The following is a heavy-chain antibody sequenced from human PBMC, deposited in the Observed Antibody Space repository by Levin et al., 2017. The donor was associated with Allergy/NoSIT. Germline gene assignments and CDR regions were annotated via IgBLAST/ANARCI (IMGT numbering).Heavy chain of an antibody. Sequence: SGPTLVKPTQTLTLTCTFSGFSLSTSGVTVGWIRQPPGKALEWLALIYWNDDKRYSPSLKSRLTITKDTSKNQVVLTMTNMDPVDTATYYCAHRRGGGATPNAFDIWGQGTMVTVSS. CDR3: AHRRGGGATPNAFDI. V-gene: IGHV2-5*01. CDR1: GFSLSTSGVT. J-gene: IGHJ3*02. D-gene: IGHD1-26*01. CDR2: IYWNDDK.